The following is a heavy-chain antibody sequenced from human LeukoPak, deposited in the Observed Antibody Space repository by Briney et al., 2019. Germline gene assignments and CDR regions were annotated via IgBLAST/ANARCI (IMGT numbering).Heavy chain of an antibody. J-gene: IGHJ4*02. D-gene: IGHD2-15*01. CDR2: IYYSGST. CDR1: GGSISSYY. CDR3: ARRGRYCSGGSCYVSR. Sequence: SETLSLTCTVSGGSISSYYWSWIRQPPGNGLEWIGYIYYSGSTSYNPSLKSRVTISVDTSKNQFSLKLSSVTAADTAVYYCARRGRYCSGGSCYVSRWGQGTLVTVSS. V-gene: IGHV4-59*13.